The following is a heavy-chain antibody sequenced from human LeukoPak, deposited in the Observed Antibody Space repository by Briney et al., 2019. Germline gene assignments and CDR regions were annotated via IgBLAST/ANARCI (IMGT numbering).Heavy chain of an antibody. CDR2: ISDSGGYT. Sequence: GGSLRLSCAASGFTFSSYVMSWVRQAPGKGLEWVSGISDSGGYTYYADSVKGRFTISRDNSKNTLDLQMNSLRAEDTAVYYCAKDGRRISMIGVVRRGHYFDYWGQGILVTVSS. CDR3: AKDGRRISMIGVVRRGHYFDY. D-gene: IGHD3-22*01. CDR1: GFTFSSYV. V-gene: IGHV3-23*01. J-gene: IGHJ4*02.